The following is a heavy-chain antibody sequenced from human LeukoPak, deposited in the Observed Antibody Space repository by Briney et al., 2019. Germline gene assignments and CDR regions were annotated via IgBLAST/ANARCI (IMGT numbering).Heavy chain of an antibody. CDR2: IYYSGST. J-gene: IGHJ5*02. D-gene: IGHD2-15*01. Sequence: PSQTLSLTCTVSGGSISSGGYYWSWIRQHPGKGLEWIGYIYYSGSTYYNPSLKSRVTISVDTSKNQFSLKLSSVTAADTAVYYCARMVVAAKIGWDNWFDPWGQGTLVTVSS. CDR1: GGSISSGGYY. CDR3: ARMVVAAKIGWDNWFDP. V-gene: IGHV4-31*03.